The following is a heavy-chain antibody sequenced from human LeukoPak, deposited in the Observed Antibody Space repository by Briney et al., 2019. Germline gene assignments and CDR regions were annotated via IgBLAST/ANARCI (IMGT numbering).Heavy chain of an antibody. V-gene: IGHV4-30-4*01. D-gene: IGHD2-15*01. CDR2: INHIGRT. CDR1: GASVSSDYY. Sequence: KTSETLSLTCTVSGASVSSDYYWSWIRQSPGKGLEWIGYINHIGRTYYTPSLMSRVTMAVDTSKNQFSLKVTSVTAADTAVYYCARRRQGYCGSRGCFGDFDPWGQGILVTVSS. CDR3: ARRRQGYCGSRGCFGDFDP. J-gene: IGHJ5*02.